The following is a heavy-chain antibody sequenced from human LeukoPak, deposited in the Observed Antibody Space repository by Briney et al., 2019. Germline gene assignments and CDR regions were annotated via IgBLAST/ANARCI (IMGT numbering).Heavy chain of an antibody. J-gene: IGHJ4*02. CDR1: GFTFSSYG. D-gene: IGHD1-26*01. CDR3: ARGIDEHSYGPWGY. V-gene: IGHV3-23*01. Sequence: QAGGSLRLSCAASGFTFSSYGMSWVRQAPGKGLEWVSGISDSAGTTNYADSVKGRFSVSRDNSENTLFLQMNSLRDEDTAVYYCARGIDEHSYGPWGYWGQGTLVTVSS. CDR2: ISDSAGTT.